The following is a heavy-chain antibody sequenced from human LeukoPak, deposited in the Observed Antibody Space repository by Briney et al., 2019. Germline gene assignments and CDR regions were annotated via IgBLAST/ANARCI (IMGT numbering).Heavy chain of an antibody. V-gene: IGHV3-48*04. CDR2: ISSSSSTI. J-gene: IGHJ4*02. D-gene: IGHD6-19*01. CDR3: ARFSSGWYYYFDY. Sequence: PGGSLRLSCAASGLTFSSYSMSWVRQAPGKGLEWVSYISSSSSTIYYADSVKGRFTISRDNAKNSLYLQMNSLRAEDTAVYYCARFSSGWYYYFDYWGQGTLVTVSS. CDR1: GLTFSSYS.